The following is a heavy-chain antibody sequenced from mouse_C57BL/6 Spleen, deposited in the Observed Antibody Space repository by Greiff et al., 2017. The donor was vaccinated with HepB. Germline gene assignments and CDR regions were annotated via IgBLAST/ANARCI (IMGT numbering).Heavy chain of an antibody. CDR1: GFTFSDFY. CDR3: ARDAGGRAMDY. Sequence: EVKLMESGGGLVQSGRSLRLSCATSGFTFSDFYMEWVRQAPGKGLEWIAASRNKANDYTTEYSASVKGRFIVSRDTSQSILYLQMNALRAEDTAIYYCARDAGGRAMDYWGQGTSVTVSS. CDR2: SRNKANDYTT. V-gene: IGHV7-1*01. D-gene: IGHD3-3*01. J-gene: IGHJ4*01.